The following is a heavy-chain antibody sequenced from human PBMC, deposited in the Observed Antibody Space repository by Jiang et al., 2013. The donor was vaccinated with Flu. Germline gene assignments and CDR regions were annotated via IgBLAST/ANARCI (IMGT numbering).Heavy chain of an antibody. CDR3: ARETYYYGDLIYFDY. V-gene: IGHV1-18*01. D-gene: IGHD4-17*01. J-gene: IGHJ4*02. CDR1: GYTFTSYG. Sequence: GAEVKKPGASVKVSCKASGYTFTSYGISWVRQAPGQGLEWMGWISAYNDNTNYAQKLQGRVTMTTDTSTSTAYMELRSLRSDDTAVYYCARETYYYGDLIYFDYWGQGTLVTVSS. CDR2: ISAYNDNT.